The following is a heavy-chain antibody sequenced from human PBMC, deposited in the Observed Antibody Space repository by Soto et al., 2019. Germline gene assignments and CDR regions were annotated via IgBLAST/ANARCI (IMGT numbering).Heavy chain of an antibody. V-gene: IGHV3-48*01. CDR3: ARDRSQLWLYNWFDP. D-gene: IGHD5-18*01. Sequence: PGGSLRLSCAASGFTFSSYSMNWVRQAPGKGLEWVSYISSSSSTIYYADSVKGRFTISRDNAKNSLYLQMNSLRAEDTAVYYCARDRSQLWLYNWFDPWGQGTLVTVSS. CDR2: ISSSSSTI. CDR1: GFTFSSYS. J-gene: IGHJ5*02.